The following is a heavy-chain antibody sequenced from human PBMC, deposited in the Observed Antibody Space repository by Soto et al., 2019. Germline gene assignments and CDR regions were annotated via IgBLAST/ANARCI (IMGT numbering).Heavy chain of an antibody. CDR2: IRSRSNNYAT. J-gene: IGHJ4*02. Sequence: EVQLVESGGGLVQPGGSLKLSCAASGFTFTDSAFHWVRQASGKGLEWVGRIRSRSNNYATAHAASVTGRFSSSRDDSRNTAYLQMISLKTEDTAVYYCTRPSKDGYSCGYWGQGTLVTVSS. V-gene: IGHV3-73*01. CDR3: TRPSKDGYSCGY. CDR1: GFTFTDSA. D-gene: IGHD4-4*01.